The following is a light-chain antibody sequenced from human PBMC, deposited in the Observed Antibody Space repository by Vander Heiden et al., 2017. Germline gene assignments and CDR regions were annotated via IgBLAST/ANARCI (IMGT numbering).Light chain of an antibody. CDR2: RTN. Sequence: LTCTGNGNNVGNQGAAWLQQHQGHPPKLLSYRTNNRPSGISQRLSASRSGNTASLTITGLQPEDEADYYCSAWDSSLSAWVFGGGTKLTVL. V-gene: IGLV10-54*01. J-gene: IGLJ3*02. CDR1: GNNVGNQG. CDR3: SAWDSSLSAWV.